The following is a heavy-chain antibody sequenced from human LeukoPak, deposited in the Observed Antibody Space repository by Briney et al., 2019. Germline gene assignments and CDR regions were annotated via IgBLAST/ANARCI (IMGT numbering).Heavy chain of an antibody. CDR1: GYTFTSYA. V-gene: IGHV7-4-1*02. D-gene: IGHD6-13*01. CDR3: ARRGCSSSWYGEIDY. Sequence: ASVKVSCKASGYTFTSYAMNWVQQAPGQGLEWMGWINTNTGNPTYAQGFTGRFVFSLDTSVSTAYLQISSLKAEDTAVYYCARRGCSSSWYGEIDYWGQGTLVTVSS. CDR2: INTNTGNP. J-gene: IGHJ4*02.